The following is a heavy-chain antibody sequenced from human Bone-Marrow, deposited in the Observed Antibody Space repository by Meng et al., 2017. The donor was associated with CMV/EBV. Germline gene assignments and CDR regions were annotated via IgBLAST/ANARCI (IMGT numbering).Heavy chain of an antibody. D-gene: IGHD2-8*02. CDR1: GFTFSNAW. CDR3: AREYWPHNQREWDY. V-gene: IGHV3-21*01. J-gene: IGHJ4*02. Sequence: GESLKISCAASGFTFSNAWMSWVRQAPGKGLEWVSSISSSSSYIYYADSAKGRFTISRDNAKNSLYLQMNSLRAEDTAVYYCAREYWPHNQREWDYWGQGKLVTVSS. CDR2: ISSSSSYI.